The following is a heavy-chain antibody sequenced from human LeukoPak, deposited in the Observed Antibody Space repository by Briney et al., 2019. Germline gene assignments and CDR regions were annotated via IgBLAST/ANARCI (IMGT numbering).Heavy chain of an antibody. CDR3: VRDTVDSGYDY. Sequence: SETLSLTCTVSGGSISSGGYYWSWIRQHPGKSLEWIGYIYYSGSTYYNPSLKSRVTISVDTSKNQFSLKLSSVTAADTAVYYCVRDTVDSGYDYWGQGTLVTVSS. V-gene: IGHV4-31*03. CDR1: GGSISSGGYY. D-gene: IGHD4-17*01. J-gene: IGHJ4*02. CDR2: IYYSGST.